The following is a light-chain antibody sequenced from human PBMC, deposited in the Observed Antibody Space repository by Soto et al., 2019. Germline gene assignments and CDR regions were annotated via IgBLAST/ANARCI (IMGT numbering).Light chain of an antibody. Sequence: EIVLTQSPATLSVSPGERATLSCRASQSVSSNLAWYQQKPGQAPRLLIYDASNRATGIPARFSGSGSGTDFTLTISSLEPEDFAVYYCQQRGEWPPGATFGQGTRLEIK. J-gene: IGKJ5*01. CDR2: DAS. CDR3: QQRGEWPPGAT. CDR1: QSVSSN. V-gene: IGKV3-11*01.